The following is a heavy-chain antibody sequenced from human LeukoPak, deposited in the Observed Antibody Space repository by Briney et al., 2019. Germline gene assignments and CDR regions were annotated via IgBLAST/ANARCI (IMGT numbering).Heavy chain of an antibody. CDR3: ARQGDYYDSSGYYGFDY. Sequence: PSETLSLTCAVYGGSFSGYYWSWIRQPPGKGLEWIGEINHSGSTNYNPSLKSRVTISVDTSKNQFSLKLSSVTAADTAVYYCARQGDYYDSSGYYGFDYWGQGTLVTVSS. J-gene: IGHJ4*02. V-gene: IGHV4-34*01. D-gene: IGHD3-22*01. CDR1: GGSFSGYY. CDR2: INHSGST.